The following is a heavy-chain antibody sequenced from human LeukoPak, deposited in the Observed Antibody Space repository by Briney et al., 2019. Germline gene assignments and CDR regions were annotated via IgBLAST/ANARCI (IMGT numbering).Heavy chain of an antibody. V-gene: IGHV3-49*04. CDR1: GFNFGEFV. D-gene: IGHD2-15*01. CDR3: SRGFAAD. Sequence: GGSLGLSCATSGFNFGEFVVSWVRQAPGTGLEWVGFIRDQANGGTTEYAASVEGRFMIARDDSKGLAYLEMNSLKVDDTGTYSCSRGFAADWGQGALVTVSS. J-gene: IGHJ4*02. CDR2: IRDQANGGTT.